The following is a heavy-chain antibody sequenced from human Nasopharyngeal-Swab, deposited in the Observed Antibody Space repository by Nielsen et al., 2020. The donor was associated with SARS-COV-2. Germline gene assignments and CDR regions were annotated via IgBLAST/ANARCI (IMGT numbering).Heavy chain of an antibody. J-gene: IGHJ6*02. V-gene: IGHV4-34*01. Sequence: SETLSLTCAVYGGSFSSYYWSWIRQPPGKGLEWIGEINHSGSTNYNPSLKSRVTISVDTSKNQFSLKLSSVTAADTAVYYCASQPGNCSSTSCYAPSYGMDVWGQGTTVTVSS. CDR1: GGSFSSYY. CDR3: ASQPGNCSSTSCYAPSYGMDV. D-gene: IGHD2-2*01. CDR2: INHSGST.